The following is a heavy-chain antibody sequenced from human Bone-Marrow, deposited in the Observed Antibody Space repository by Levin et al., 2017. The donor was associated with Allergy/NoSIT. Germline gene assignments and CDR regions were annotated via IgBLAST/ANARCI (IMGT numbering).Heavy chain of an antibody. D-gene: IGHD2-8*01. CDR2: ISYRGRT. CDR1: GGSISSGGYY. CDR3: ARDRAVYCTDGVCYRGLWWFDP. Sequence: SETLSLTCTVSGGSISSGGYYWSWIRQHPEKGLEWIGYISYRGRTYYNPSLESRVTISVGTSDNQFSLRLSSVTAADTAVYFCARDRAVYCTDGVCYRGLWWFDPWGQGTLVTVSS. V-gene: IGHV4-31*03. J-gene: IGHJ5*02.